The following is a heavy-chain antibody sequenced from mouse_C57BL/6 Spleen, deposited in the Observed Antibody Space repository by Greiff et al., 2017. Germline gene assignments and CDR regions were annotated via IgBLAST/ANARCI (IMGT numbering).Heavy chain of an antibody. CDR3: ARKTTVFFDY. CDR2: IDPSDSYT. Sequence: VQLQQPGAELVMPGASVKLSCKASGYTFTSYWMHWVKQRPGQGLEWIGEIDPSDSYTNYNQQFKGKSTLTVDKSSSTAYMQLSSLTSEDSAVYYCARKTTVFFDYWGQGTTLTVSS. D-gene: IGHD1-1*01. CDR1: GYTFTSYW. J-gene: IGHJ2*01. V-gene: IGHV1-69*01.